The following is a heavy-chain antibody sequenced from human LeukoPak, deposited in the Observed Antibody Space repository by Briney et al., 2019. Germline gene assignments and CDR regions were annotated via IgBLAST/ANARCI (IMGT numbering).Heavy chain of an antibody. Sequence: ASVKVSCKASGYTFTSNYIHWVRQAPGQGLEWMGMIYPRDGSTSYAQKFQGRVTITADESTSTAYMELSSLRSEDTAVYYCARGTRIAVADLGFDPWGQGTLVTVSS. V-gene: IGHV1-46*01. CDR2: IYPRDGST. CDR3: ARGTRIAVADLGFDP. D-gene: IGHD6-19*01. CDR1: GYTFTSNY. J-gene: IGHJ5*02.